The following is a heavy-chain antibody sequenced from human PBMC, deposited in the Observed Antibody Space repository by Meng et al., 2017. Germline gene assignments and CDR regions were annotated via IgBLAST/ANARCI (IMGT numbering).Heavy chain of an antibody. CDR2: ISSSGSNM. D-gene: IGHD6-19*01. Sequence: GESLKISCSASGFTFSDYYMSWIRQAPGKGLEWVSKISSSGSNMYYAVSVKGRFTISRDNAKKSLYLQMNSLRAEDTAVYYCAREKEQWLVRYYFDYWGQGTLVTVSS. CDR3: AREKEQWLVRYYFDY. CDR1: GFTFSDYY. V-gene: IGHV3-11*04. J-gene: IGHJ4*02.